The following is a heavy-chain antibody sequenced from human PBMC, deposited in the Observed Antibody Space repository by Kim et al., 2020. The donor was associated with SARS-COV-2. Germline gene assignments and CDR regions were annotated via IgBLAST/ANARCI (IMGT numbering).Heavy chain of an antibody. V-gene: IGHV1-2*02. CDR3: ARELITMVRGVRDSLGY. D-gene: IGHD3-10*01. Sequence: ASVKVSCKASGYTFTGYYMHWVRQAPGQGLEWMGWINPNSGGTNYAQKFQGRVTMTRDTSISTAYMELSRLRSDDTAVYYCARELITMVRGVRDSLGYWRQGTLVTVST. CDR2: INPNSGGT. CDR1: GYTFTGYY. J-gene: IGHJ1*01.